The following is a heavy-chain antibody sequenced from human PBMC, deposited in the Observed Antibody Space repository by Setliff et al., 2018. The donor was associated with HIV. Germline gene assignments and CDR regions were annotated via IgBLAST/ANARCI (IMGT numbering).Heavy chain of an antibody. CDR2: FDPKDGKT. D-gene: IGHD6-6*01. V-gene: IGHV1-24*01. J-gene: IGHJ4*02. CDR3: VTGSAARPFDY. Sequence: GPSVKVSCKVSGYTLTELSRHWVRQAPGKGLEWMGSFDPKDGKTRYAQKFQGRVTMTEDTSTDTAYMELSSLRSEDTAVYYYVTGSAARPFDYWGQGTLVT. CDR1: GYTLTELS.